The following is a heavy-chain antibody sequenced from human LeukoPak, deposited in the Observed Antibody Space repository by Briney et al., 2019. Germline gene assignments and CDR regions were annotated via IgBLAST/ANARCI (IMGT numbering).Heavy chain of an antibody. D-gene: IGHD6-13*01. CDR3: ARDRGNIAAAGFFDY. CDR2: INPNSGGT. V-gene: IGHV1-2*02. Sequence: ASVKVSCKASGYTFTGYYMHWVRQAPGQGLEWMGWINPNSGGTNYAQKFQGRVTMTRGTSISTAYMELSRLRSDDTAVYYCARDRGNIAAAGFFDYWGQGTLVTVSS. CDR1: GYTFTGYY. J-gene: IGHJ4*02.